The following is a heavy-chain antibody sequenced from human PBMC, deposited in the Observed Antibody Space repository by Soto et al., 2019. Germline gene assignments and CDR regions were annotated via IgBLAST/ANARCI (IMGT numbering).Heavy chain of an antibody. Sequence: EVQLVESGGGLIQPGGSLRLSCAVSGFTVNSNYMSWVRQAPGKGLEWVSVIYSGGTTYYADSVKGRFSLSRDNSKNTLYLHMNSLRDEDTAVYYCARDLNYLDYWGQGTLVTVSS. V-gene: IGHV3-53*01. CDR2: IYSGGTT. CDR3: ARDLNYLDY. D-gene: IGHD3-10*01. CDR1: GFTVNSNY. J-gene: IGHJ4*02.